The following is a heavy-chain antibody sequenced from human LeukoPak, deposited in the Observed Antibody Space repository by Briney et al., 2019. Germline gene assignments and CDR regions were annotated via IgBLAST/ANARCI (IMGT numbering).Heavy chain of an antibody. J-gene: IGHJ3*02. V-gene: IGHV4-34*01. CDR1: DGSFSDYY. CDR3: ARGPYSYDSSGAFDI. D-gene: IGHD3-22*01. Sequence: PSETLSLTCAVYDGSFSDYYWNWIRQSPGKGLEWIGEINHRGNTRYNSSLKSRLSISVDTSKNQFSLKLSSVTAADTAVYFCARGPYSYDSSGAFDIWGQGTMVTVSS. CDR2: INHRGNT.